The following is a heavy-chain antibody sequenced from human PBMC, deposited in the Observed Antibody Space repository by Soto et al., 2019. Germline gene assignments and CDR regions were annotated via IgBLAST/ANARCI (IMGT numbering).Heavy chain of an antibody. D-gene: IGHD4-17*01. CDR2: IIPILGIA. CDR1: GGTFSSYT. CDR3: ASPGEAASYYYYGMDV. V-gene: IGHV1-69*02. J-gene: IGHJ6*02. Sequence: SVKVSCKASGGTFSSYTISWVRQAPGQGLEWMGRIIPILGIANYAQKFQGRVTITADKSTSTAYMELSSLRSEDTAVYYCASPGEAASYYYYGMDVWGQGTTVTVS.